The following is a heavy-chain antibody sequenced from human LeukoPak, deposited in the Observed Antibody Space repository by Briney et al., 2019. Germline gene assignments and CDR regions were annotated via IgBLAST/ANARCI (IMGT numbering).Heavy chain of an antibody. Sequence: SETLSLTCSVSGGSISSYYWSWIRQPPGKGPEWIGYIYSSGSTNYNPSLKSRVTISVDTSKDQFSLKLSSVTAADTAVYYCARDRAYSYAYDAFDVWGQGTMVTVSS. CDR2: IYSSGST. CDR3: ARDRAYSYAYDAFDV. CDR1: GGSISSYY. D-gene: IGHD5-18*01. J-gene: IGHJ3*01. V-gene: IGHV4-59*01.